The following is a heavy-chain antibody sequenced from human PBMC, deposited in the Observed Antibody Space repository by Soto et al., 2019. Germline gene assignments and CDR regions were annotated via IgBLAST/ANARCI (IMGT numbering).Heavy chain of an antibody. D-gene: IGHD3-16*01. J-gene: IGHJ6*02. CDR3: ARGGVAVRYYYYYGMDV. CDR2: INHSGST. V-gene: IGHV4-34*01. CDR1: GGSFSGYY. Sequence: SETLSLTCAVYGGSFSGYYWTWIRQPPGAGLEWIGEINHSGSTNYNPSLKSRVTISVDTSKNQFSLKLSSVTAADTAVYYCARGGVAVRYYYYYGMDVWGQGTTVTVSS.